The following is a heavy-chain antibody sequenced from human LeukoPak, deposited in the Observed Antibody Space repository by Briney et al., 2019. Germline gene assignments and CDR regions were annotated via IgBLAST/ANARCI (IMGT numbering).Heavy chain of an antibody. CDR1: GFTFGSSA. V-gene: IGHV3-23*01. Sequence: GGSLRLSCAASGFTFGSSAMSWVRQAPGKGPEWVSTFSRSGPDTYYADSVKGRFTIFRDNSKNTLYLQMNSLRAEDTAVYYCAKDRVVRGVNGRFDPWGQGTLVTVSS. J-gene: IGHJ5*02. CDR3: AKDRVVRGVNGRFDP. D-gene: IGHD3-10*01. CDR2: FSRSGPDT.